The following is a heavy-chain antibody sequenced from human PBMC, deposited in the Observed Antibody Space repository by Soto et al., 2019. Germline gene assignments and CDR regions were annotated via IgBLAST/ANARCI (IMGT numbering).Heavy chain of an antibody. V-gene: IGHV3-7*01. CDR3: ARDQLVVVPAALYYYYYGMDV. CDR1: GFTFSSYW. J-gene: IGHJ6*02. D-gene: IGHD2-2*01. Sequence: LRLSCAASGFTFSSYWMSWVRQAPGKGLEWVANIKQDGSEKYYVDSVKGRFTISRDNAKNSLYLQMNSLRAEDTAVYYCARDQLVVVPAALYYYYYGMDVWGQGTTVTVSS. CDR2: IKQDGSEK.